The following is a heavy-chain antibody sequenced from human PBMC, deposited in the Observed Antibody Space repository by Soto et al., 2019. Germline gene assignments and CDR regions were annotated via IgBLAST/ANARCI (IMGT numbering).Heavy chain of an antibody. CDR1: GYSFTRYW. Sequence: GESLKISCQGSGYSFTRYWIGWVRQMPGKGLEWMGIIYPGDSDARYSPSFQGQVIISADKSISTAYLQWSSLKASDTAIYYCARGIVGPTPFDYWGQGTLVTVSS. D-gene: IGHD1-26*01. CDR2: IYPGDSDA. V-gene: IGHV5-51*01. J-gene: IGHJ4*02. CDR3: ARGIVGPTPFDY.